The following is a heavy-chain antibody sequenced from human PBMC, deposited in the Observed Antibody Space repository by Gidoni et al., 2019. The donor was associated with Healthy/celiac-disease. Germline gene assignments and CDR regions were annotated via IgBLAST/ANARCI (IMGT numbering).Heavy chain of an antibody. D-gene: IGHD3-22*01. J-gene: IGHJ4*02. CDR1: GGSISRGGLY. V-gene: IGHV4-31*03. CDR3: ARGNDAYYYDSSGYFYYFDY. CDR2: IYYSGST. Sequence: QVQLQESGPGLVKPSQTLSLTCTVIGGSISRGGLYWSWIRLHPGKGLEWIGYIYYSGSTYYTPSLKSRVTISVDTSKNQFSLKLSSVTAADTAVYYCARGNDAYYYDSSGYFYYFDYWGQGTLVTVSS.